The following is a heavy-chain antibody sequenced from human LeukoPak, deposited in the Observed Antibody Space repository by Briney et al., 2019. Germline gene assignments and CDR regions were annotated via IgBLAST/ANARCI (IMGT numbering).Heavy chain of an antibody. CDR2: IRSSSSTI. J-gene: IGHJ4*02. CDR1: RFTFSDYN. Sequence: GRNVRLSFAAARFTFSDYNMNWVSQAPGKGLEWVSYIRSSSSTIYYADSVKGRFSISREHAKNSLYLQMNSLRDDDTAVYYCARSILFDYWGQGTLVTV. CDR3: ARSILFDY. V-gene: IGHV3-48*02.